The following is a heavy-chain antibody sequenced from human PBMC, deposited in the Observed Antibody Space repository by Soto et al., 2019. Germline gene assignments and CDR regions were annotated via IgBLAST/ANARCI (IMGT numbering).Heavy chain of an antibody. CDR3: ARRPKSGSSWEGYYYYGMDV. Sequence: LTCAVYGGSFSGYYWSWIRQPPGKGLEWIGEINHSGSTNYNPSLKSRVTISVDTSKNQFSLKLSSVTAADTAVYYCARRPKSGSSWEGYYYYGMDVWGQGTTVTVSS. D-gene: IGHD6-13*01. CDR1: GGSFSGYY. J-gene: IGHJ6*02. V-gene: IGHV4-34*01. CDR2: INHSGST.